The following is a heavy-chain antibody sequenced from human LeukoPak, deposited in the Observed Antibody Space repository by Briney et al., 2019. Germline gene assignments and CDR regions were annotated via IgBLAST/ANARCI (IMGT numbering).Heavy chain of an antibody. CDR3: ARDIRNRDCSSTSCYKWDTAMVFDY. CDR1: GFTFDDYT. CDR2: ISWDGGST. Sequence: QPGGSLRLSCAASGFTFDDYTMHWVRQAPGKGLEWVSLISWDGGSTYYADSVKGRFTISRDNSKNSLYLQMNSLRTEDTALYYCARDIRNRDCSSTSCYKWDTAMVFDYWGQGTLVTVSS. J-gene: IGHJ4*02. D-gene: IGHD2-2*02. V-gene: IGHV3-43*01.